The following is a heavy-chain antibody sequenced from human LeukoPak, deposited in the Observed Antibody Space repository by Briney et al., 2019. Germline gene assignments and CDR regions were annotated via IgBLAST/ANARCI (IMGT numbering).Heavy chain of an antibody. J-gene: IGHJ4*02. D-gene: IGHD1-26*01. V-gene: IGHV4-59*01. CDR3: ARGTRELLDY. Sequence: SETLSLTCTVSGGSLSSYYWSWIRQPPGKGLEWIGYIYYSGSTNYNPSLKSRVTISVDTSKNQFSLKLSSVTAADTAVYYCARGTRELLDYWGQGTLVTVSS. CDR2: IYYSGST. CDR1: GGSLSSYY.